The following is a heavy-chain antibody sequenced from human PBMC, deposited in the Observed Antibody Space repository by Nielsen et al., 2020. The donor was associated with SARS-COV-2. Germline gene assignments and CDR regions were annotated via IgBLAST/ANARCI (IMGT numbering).Heavy chain of an antibody. CDR1: GYIFTSNY. CDR3: AGGWPARLDP. D-gene: IGHD2-15*01. J-gene: IGHJ5*02. CDR2: INPSDGDT. Sequence: ASVKVSCKASGYIFTSNYIHWVRQAPAQGLEWMGIINPSDGDTTYAQGFQGRVTMTRDTSTSTVYMELSSLRSDDTAVYYCAGGWPARLDPWGQGTPVTVSS. V-gene: IGHV1-46*01.